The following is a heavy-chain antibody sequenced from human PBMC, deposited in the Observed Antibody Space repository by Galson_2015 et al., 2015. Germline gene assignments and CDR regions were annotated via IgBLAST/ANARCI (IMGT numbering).Heavy chain of an antibody. Sequence: SVKVSCKASGGTFSSYAISWVRQAPGQGLEWMGRIIPILGIANYAQKFQGRVTITADKSTSTAYMELSSLRSEDTAVYYCAREGEDIVVVPAAIGAFDIWGQGTMVTVSS. D-gene: IGHD2-2*02. V-gene: IGHV1-69*04. J-gene: IGHJ3*02. CDR3: AREGEDIVVVPAAIGAFDI. CDR2: IIPILGIA. CDR1: GGTFSSYA.